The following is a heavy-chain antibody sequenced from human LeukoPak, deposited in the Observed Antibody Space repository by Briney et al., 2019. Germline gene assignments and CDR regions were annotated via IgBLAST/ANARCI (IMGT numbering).Heavy chain of an antibody. CDR3: AGATVAGPNFDY. V-gene: IGHV3-20*04. J-gene: IGHJ4*02. CDR2: INWNGGST. Sequence: GGTLRLSCAASGFTFDDYGMSWARQAPGNRLEWVSGINWNGGSTGYADSVKGRFTISRDNAKNSLYLQMNSRRAEDTALYYCAGATVAGPNFDYWGQGTLVTVSS. D-gene: IGHD6-19*01. CDR1: GFTFDDYG.